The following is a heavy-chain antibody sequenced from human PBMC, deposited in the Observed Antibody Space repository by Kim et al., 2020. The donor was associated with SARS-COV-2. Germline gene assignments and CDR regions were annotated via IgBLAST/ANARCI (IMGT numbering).Heavy chain of an antibody. Sequence: ASVKVSCKASGYTFISYYMHWVRQAPGQGLEWMGIINPSGGSTNYAQKFQGRVTMTRDTSTSTAYMELSSLTSEDTAVYYCAREGIAAGGTDCYYYYGMDVGGQGTTVTVSS. V-gene: IGHV1-46*01. J-gene: IGHJ6*02. CDR2: INPSGGST. D-gene: IGHD6-13*01. CDR3: AREGIAAGGTDCYYYYGMDV. CDR1: GYTFISYY.